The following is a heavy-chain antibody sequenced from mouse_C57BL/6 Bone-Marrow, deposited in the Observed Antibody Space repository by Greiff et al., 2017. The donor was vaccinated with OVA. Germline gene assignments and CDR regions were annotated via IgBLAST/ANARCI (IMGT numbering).Heavy chain of an antibody. D-gene: IGHD2-3*01. CDR3: ARWNDGYYYFDY. V-gene: IGHV1-69*01. J-gene: IGHJ2*01. CDR1: GYTFTSYW. CDR2: IDPSDRYT. Sequence: QVQLQQPGAELVMPGASVKLSCKASGYTFTSYWMHWVKQRPGQGLEWIGEIDPSDRYTNYNQQFKGKSTLTVDKSSSTAYMQLSSLTSEDSAVYYCARWNDGYYYFDYWGQGTTLTVSA.